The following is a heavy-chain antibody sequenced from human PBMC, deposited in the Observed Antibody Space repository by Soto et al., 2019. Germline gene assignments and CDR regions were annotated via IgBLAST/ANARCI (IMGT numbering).Heavy chain of an antibody. CDR1: GYTFTSYG. Sequence: QVQLVQSGAEVKKPGASVKVSCKASGYTFTSYGISWVRQAPGQGLEWMGWISAYNGNTNYAQKLQGRVTMTTDTSTSTAYMELRSPRSDDTAVYYCARDGIGYCSSTSCRVFYYGMDVWGQGTTVTVSS. D-gene: IGHD2-2*01. CDR2: ISAYNGNT. J-gene: IGHJ6*02. CDR3: ARDGIGYCSSTSCRVFYYGMDV. V-gene: IGHV1-18*01.